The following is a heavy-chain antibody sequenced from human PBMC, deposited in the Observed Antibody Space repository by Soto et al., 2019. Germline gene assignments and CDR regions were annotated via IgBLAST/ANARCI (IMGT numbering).Heavy chain of an antibody. CDR2: INPNGGGT. CDR3: ARDAYDYRIYYAQGSLGRLRLNWFDP. Sequence: ASVKLSCRASGYTFTGYYMHWVRQAPGQGLEWMGWINPNGGGTDYAQKFEGRVTRTRDTSISTAYMELSRLRSDDTAVYYCARDAYDYRIYYAQGSLGRLRLNWFDPCAQGSRVTV. V-gene: IGHV1-2*02. J-gene: IGHJ5*02. D-gene: IGHD3-16*01. CDR1: GYTFTGYY.